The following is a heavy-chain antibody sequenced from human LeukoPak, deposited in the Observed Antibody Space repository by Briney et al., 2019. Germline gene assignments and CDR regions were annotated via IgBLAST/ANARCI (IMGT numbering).Heavy chain of an antibody. CDR2: IYYSGST. CDR1: GGSISSGGYY. D-gene: IGHD3-22*01. Sequence: PSQTLSLTCTVSGGSISSGGYYWSWIRQHPGKGLEWIGYIYYSGSTYYNPSLKSRVTISVDTSKNQSSLKLSSVTAADTAVYYCGVARDSDTLFVDYWGQGTLVTVSS. CDR3: GVARDSDTLFVDY. V-gene: IGHV4-31*03. J-gene: IGHJ4*02.